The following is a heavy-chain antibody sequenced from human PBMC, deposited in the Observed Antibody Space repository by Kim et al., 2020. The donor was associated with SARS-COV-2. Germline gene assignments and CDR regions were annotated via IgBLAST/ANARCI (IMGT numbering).Heavy chain of an antibody. V-gene: IGHV3-72*01. D-gene: IGHD1-20*01. Sequence: ASLKGRFTIARDDSMNALSLQMNSLKTEDTAVYYCTRLYNWNAGYWSEDYWGQGALVTVSS. J-gene: IGHJ4*02. CDR3: TRLYNWNAGYWSEDY.